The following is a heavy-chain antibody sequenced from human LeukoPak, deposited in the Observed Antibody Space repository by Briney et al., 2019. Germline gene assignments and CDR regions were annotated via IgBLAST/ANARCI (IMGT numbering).Heavy chain of an antibody. CDR2: IDPSDSYT. D-gene: IGHD4-17*01. V-gene: IGHV5-10-1*01. Sequence: GESLKISCKGSGSIFTSYWISWVRQMPGKGLEWMGRIDPSDSYTNYSPSFRGHVTISADKSISTAYLQSSSLKASDTAMYYCAIYYGDYMDIYDYWGEGTLVTVSS. CDR1: GSIFTSYW. J-gene: IGHJ4*02. CDR3: AIYYGDYMDIYDY.